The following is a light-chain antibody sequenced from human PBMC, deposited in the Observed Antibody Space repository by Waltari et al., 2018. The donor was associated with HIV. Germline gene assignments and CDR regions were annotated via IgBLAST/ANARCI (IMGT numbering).Light chain of an antibody. CDR3: SSYGDSLRVL. CDR1: SSDICAYDS. V-gene: IGLV2-8*01. Sequence: QSALTQPPSASGSPGQSVTIPCTGSSSDICAYDSVPWFHQHPRSAPNPLLYEVTRRPSTVSDRFSGSRSGSTAFLTVAGLQPDDEATYFCSSYGDSLRVLFGGGTNVTVL. CDR2: EVT. J-gene: IGLJ3*02.